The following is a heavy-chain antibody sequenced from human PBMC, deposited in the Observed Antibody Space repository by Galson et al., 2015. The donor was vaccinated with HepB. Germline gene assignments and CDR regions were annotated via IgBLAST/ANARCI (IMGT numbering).Heavy chain of an antibody. CDR3: AHSHFMEWFQGDKKDWFDP. D-gene: IGHD3-3*01. J-gene: IGHJ5*02. Sequence: PALVKLTQTLTLTCSFSGFSLNNRGVGVGWIRQPPGKALEWLALIYWNDDKRYSPSLKGTLTITRDTSKNQVVLTLTNVDPVDSGTYYCAHSHFMEWFQGDKKDWFDPWSQGILVTVSS. CDR1: GFSLNNRGVG. V-gene: IGHV2-5*01. CDR2: IYWNDDK.